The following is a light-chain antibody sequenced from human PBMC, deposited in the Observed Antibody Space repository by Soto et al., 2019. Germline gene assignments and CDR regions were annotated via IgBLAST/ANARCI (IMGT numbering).Light chain of an antibody. V-gene: IGLV1-40*01. J-gene: IGLJ2*01. CDR1: SSNIGAGYD. CDR2: GNS. CDR3: QSYDSRLSGVV. Sequence: QSVLTQPPSVSGAPGQRVTISCTGSSSNIGAGYDVHWYQQLPGTAPKLLIYGNSNRPSGVPDRFSGSKSGTSASLAITGLQADDEGDYYCQSYDSRLSGVVFGGGTKLTVL.